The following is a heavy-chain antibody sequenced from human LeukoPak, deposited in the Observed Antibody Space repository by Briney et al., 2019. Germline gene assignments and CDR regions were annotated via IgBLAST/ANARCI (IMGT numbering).Heavy chain of an antibody. J-gene: IGHJ6*02. Sequence: SETLSLTCTVSGGSVNSGSYYWSWIRQPPGKGLEWIGEINHSGSPNSNPSLKSRVTISVDTSKNQFSLKLSSVTAADTAVYYCARLESTIFGVVIPWPYYYYYGMDVWGQGTTVTVSS. D-gene: IGHD3-3*01. V-gene: IGHV4-39*07. CDR1: GGSVNSGSYY. CDR3: ARLESTIFGVVIPWPYYYYYGMDV. CDR2: INHSGSP.